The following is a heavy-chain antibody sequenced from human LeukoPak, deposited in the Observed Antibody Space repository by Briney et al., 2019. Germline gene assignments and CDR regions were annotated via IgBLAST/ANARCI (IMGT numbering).Heavy chain of an antibody. V-gene: IGHV3-30*04. CDR2: ISYDGSNK. CDR1: GFTFSSYA. CDR3: ARALNYYGSGSYYKVTWFDP. J-gene: IGHJ5*02. D-gene: IGHD3-10*01. Sequence: PGGSLRLSCAASGFTFSSYAMHWVRQAPGKGLEWVAVISYDGSNKYYADSVKGRFTISRDNSKNTLYLQMNSLRAEDTAVYYCARALNYYGSGSYYKVTWFDPWGQGTLVTVSS.